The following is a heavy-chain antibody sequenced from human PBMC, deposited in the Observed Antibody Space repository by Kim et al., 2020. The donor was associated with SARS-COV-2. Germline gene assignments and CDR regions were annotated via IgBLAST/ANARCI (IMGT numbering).Heavy chain of an antibody. CDR1: GYTFTSYA. CDR3: ARRGDSSSSFSTPHFYYYYYGMDV. J-gene: IGHJ6*02. D-gene: IGHD6-6*01. CDR2: INTNTGNP. Sequence: ASVKVSCKASGYTFTSYAMNWVRQAPGQGLEWMGWINTNTGNPTYAQGFTGRFVFSLDTSVSTAYLQISSLKAEDTAVYYCARRGDSSSSFSTPHFYYYYYGMDVWGQGTTVTVSS. V-gene: IGHV7-4-1*02.